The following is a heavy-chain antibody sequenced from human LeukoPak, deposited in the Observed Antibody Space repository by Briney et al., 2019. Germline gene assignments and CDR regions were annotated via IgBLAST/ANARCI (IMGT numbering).Heavy chain of an antibody. J-gene: IGHJ4*02. CDR1: GVSISSYY. Sequence: SETLSLTCTVSGVSISSYYWSWIRQPPGRGLEWLAYIYYSGSTNYNPSLKSRVTISVDTSKNQFSLKLSSVTAADTAVYYRARDRAFSGYSYGLDYWGQGTLVTVSS. CDR3: ARDRAFSGYSYGLDY. CDR2: IYYSGST. D-gene: IGHD5-18*01. V-gene: IGHV4-59*01.